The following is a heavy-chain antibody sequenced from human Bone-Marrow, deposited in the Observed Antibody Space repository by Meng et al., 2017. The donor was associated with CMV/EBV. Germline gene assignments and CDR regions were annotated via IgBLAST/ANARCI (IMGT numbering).Heavy chain of an antibody. CDR1: GGSISSYY. J-gene: IGHJ4*02. V-gene: IGHV4-39*01. D-gene: IGHD3-22*01. CDR3: ARYYYDSSGYSTYFDY. Sequence: SETLSLTCTVSGGSISSYYWGWIRQPPGKGPEWIGSIYYSGSTYYNPSLKSRVTISVDTSKNQFSLKLSSVTAADTAVYYCARYYYDSSGYSTYFDYWGQGTLVTVSS. CDR2: IYYSGST.